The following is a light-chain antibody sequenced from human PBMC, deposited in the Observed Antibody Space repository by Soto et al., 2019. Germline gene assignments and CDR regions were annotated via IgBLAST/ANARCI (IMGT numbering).Light chain of an antibody. Sequence: EIVMTQSPATLSVSPGERATLSCRASQSVSSNLAWYQQKPGQAPSLLIYDTSMRATGIPARFSGSGSGTEFTLTISSLHSEDSSFYYCQQYNNWPPRNTFGQGTKLEIK. V-gene: IGKV3-15*01. CDR3: QQYNNWPPRNT. CDR2: DTS. CDR1: QSVSSN. J-gene: IGKJ2*01.